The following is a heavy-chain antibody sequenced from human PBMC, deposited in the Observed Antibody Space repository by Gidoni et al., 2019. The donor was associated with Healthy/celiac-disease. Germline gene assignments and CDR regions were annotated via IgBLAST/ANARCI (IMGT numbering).Heavy chain of an antibody. CDR1: GGTFSSYA. V-gene: IGHV1-69*09. CDR2: IIPILGIA. D-gene: IGHD6-19*01. J-gene: IGHJ3*02. CDR3: ASDWVESIAVAGTPDAFDI. Sequence: QVQLVQSGAEVKKPGSSVKVSCKASGGTFSSYAISWVRQAPGQGLEWMGRIIPILGIANYAQKFQGRVTITADKSTSTAYMELSSLRSEDTAVYYCASDWVESIAVAGTPDAFDIWGQGTMVTVSS.